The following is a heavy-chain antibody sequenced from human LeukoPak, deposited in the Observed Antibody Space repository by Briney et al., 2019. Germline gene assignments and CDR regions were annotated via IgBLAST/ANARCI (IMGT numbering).Heavy chain of an antibody. CDR2: ISYDGSNK. Sequence: GGSLRLSCAASGFTFSSYGMHWVRQAPGKGLEWGAVISYDGSNKYYADSVKGRFTISRDNSKNTLYLQMNSLRAEDTAVYYCAKGKQWLVQGDAFDIWGQGTMVTVSS. V-gene: IGHV3-30*18. D-gene: IGHD6-19*01. J-gene: IGHJ3*02. CDR1: GFTFSSYG. CDR3: AKGKQWLVQGDAFDI.